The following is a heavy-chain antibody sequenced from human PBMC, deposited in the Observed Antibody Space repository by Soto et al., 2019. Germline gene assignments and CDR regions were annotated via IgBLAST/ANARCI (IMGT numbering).Heavy chain of an antibody. Sequence: GESLKISCNGSGYSFTSYWIGWVRQMPGKGLEWMGIIYPGDSDTRYSPSFQGQVTISADKSISTAYLQWSSLKASDTAMYYCARQTPRQAFWYYGMDVWGQGTKVTVSS. J-gene: IGHJ6*02. V-gene: IGHV5-51*01. CDR2: IYPGDSDT. CDR3: ARQTPRQAFWYYGMDV. D-gene: IGHD3-3*01. CDR1: GYSFTSYW.